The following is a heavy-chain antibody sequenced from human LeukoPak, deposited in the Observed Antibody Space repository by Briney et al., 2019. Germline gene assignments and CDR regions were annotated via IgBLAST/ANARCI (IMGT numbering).Heavy chain of an antibody. CDR1: GFTFSSYG. V-gene: IGHV3-30*02. CDR2: IRYDGSNK. J-gene: IGHJ2*01. CDR3: AREERDGYNYYWYFDL. Sequence: GGSLRLSCAASGFTFSSYGMHWVRQAPGKGLEWVAFIRYDGSNKYYADSVKGGFTISRDNSKNSLYLQRNSLRAEDTAVYYCAREERDGYNYYWYFDLWGRGTLVTVSS. D-gene: IGHD5-24*01.